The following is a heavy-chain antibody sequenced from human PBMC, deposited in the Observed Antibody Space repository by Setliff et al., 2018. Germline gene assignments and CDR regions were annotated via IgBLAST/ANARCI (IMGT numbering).Heavy chain of an antibody. Sequence: TLSLTCTVSGDSINSRTNYWSWIRQPAGKGPEWIGHIYASWSTNYNPSLKSRVTMSVDTTKNQFSLKLTSVTAADTAVYYCARVSGFLYVDVWGKGTTVTVSS. D-gene: IGHD3-3*01. J-gene: IGHJ6*03. V-gene: IGHV4-61*09. CDR1: GDSINSRTNY. CDR2: IYASWST. CDR3: ARVSGFLYVDV.